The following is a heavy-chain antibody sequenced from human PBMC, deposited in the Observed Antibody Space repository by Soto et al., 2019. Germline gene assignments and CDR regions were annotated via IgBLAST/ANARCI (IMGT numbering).Heavy chain of an antibody. J-gene: IGHJ4*02. V-gene: IGHV3-48*03. D-gene: IGHD3-10*01. Sequence: PILVIAASRFTVMGVKLHRVLHAPGKGLEWISYISSSGSTAYYASSVEGRFTISRDNANNSVYLQMDSLRAEDTARYYCTRAAWFPYLSFYWGQGALVT. CDR2: ISSSGSTA. CDR1: RFTVMGVK. CDR3: TRAAWFPYLSFY.